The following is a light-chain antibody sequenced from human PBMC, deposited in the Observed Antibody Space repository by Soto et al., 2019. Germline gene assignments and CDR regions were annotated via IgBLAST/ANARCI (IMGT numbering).Light chain of an antibody. J-gene: IGKJ3*01. CDR2: LGS. V-gene: IGKV2-28*01. Sequence: DIVMTQSPPSLSVTPGEPASISCRASQSLLHSDGYTYVDWYVQRPGQSPQLLIYLGSNRASGVPDRLSGSGAGTDFALKISKVESEDVGIYYCMQVLHTPFSFGPGTKVDF. CDR1: QSLLHSDGYTY. CDR3: MQVLHTPFS.